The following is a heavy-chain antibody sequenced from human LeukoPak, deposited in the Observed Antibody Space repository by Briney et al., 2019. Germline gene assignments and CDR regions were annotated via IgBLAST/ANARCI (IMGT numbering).Heavy chain of an antibody. CDR2: INPNSGGT. J-gene: IGHJ6*03. Sequence: GASVKVSCKASGYTFTGYYMHWVRQAPGQGLEWMGWINPNSGGTNYAQKFQGRVTMTRDTSISTAYMELGRLRSDDTAVYYCARDFRSYYDILTGTRGYYYYYMDVWGKGTTVTVSS. CDR3: ARDFRSYYDILTGTRGYYYYYMDV. V-gene: IGHV1-2*02. D-gene: IGHD3-9*01. CDR1: GYTFTGYY.